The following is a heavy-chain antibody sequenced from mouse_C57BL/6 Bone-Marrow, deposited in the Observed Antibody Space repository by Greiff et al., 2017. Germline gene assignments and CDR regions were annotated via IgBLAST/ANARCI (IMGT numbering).Heavy chain of an antibody. J-gene: IGHJ2*01. D-gene: IGHD1-1*01. Sequence: LQESGPELVKPGASVKISCKASGYSFTGYYMNWVKQSPEKSLEWIGEINPSTGGTTYNQKFKAKATLTVDKSSSTAYMQLKSLTSEDSAVYYCARYYGSSYYFDYWGQGTTLTVSS. CDR2: INPSTGGT. CDR1: GYSFTGYY. CDR3: ARYYGSSYYFDY. V-gene: IGHV1-42*01.